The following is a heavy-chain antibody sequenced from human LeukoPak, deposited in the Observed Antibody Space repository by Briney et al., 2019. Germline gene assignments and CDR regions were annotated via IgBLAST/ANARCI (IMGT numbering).Heavy chain of an antibody. CDR2: IRGKAYGGTT. J-gene: IGHJ4*02. CDR1: GSTLVDYG. V-gene: IGHV3-49*04. CDR3: VRDKDWSYDY. D-gene: IGHD3-9*01. Sequence: AGGSLRLSCTASGSTLVDYGVGWVRQAPGRGLQWVGFIRGKAYGGTTEYAASVKGRFSISRDDSNTIAYLHMNSLKTEDTAVCYCVRDKDWSYDYWGQGTLVTVSS.